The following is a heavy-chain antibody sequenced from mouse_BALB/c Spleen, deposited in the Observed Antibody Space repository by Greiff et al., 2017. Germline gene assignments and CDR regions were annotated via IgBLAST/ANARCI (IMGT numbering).Heavy chain of an antibody. V-gene: IGHV5-9-4*01. J-gene: IGHJ4*01. CDR2: ISSGGSYT. Sequence: EVQLVESGGGLVKPGGSLKLSCAASGFTFSSYAMSWVRQSPEKRLEWVAEISSGGSYTYYPDTVTGRFTISRDNAKNTLYLEMSSLRSEDTAMYYCAREIYYDYDLVSMDYWGQGISVTVSS. CDR1: GFTFSSYA. CDR3: AREIYYDYDLVSMDY. D-gene: IGHD2-4*01.